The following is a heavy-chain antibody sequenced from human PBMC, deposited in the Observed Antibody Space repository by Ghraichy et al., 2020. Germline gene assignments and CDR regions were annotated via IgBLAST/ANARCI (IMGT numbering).Heavy chain of an antibody. CDR3: AGESGLGVDAFDI. CDR1: GGTFSSYA. Sequence: SVKVSCKASGGTFSSYAISWVRQAPGQGLEWMGGIIPIFGTANYAQKFQGRVTITADESTSTAYMELSSLRSEDTAVYYCAGESGLGVDAFDIWGQGTMVTVSS. D-gene: IGHD3-10*01. CDR2: IIPIFGTA. J-gene: IGHJ3*02. V-gene: IGHV1-69*13.